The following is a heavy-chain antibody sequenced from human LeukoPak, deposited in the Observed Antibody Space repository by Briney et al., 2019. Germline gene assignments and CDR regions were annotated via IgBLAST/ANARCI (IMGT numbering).Heavy chain of an antibody. J-gene: IGHJ6*02. D-gene: IGHD2-15*01. Sequence: ASVKVSCKASGYTFTSYGISWVRQAPGQGLEWKGWISAYNGNTNYAQKLQGRVTMTTDTSTSTAYMELRSLRSDDTAVYYCARDQGSEAVLYYYYGMDVWGQGTTVTVSS. V-gene: IGHV1-18*01. CDR2: ISAYNGNT. CDR1: GYTFTSYG. CDR3: ARDQGSEAVLYYYYGMDV.